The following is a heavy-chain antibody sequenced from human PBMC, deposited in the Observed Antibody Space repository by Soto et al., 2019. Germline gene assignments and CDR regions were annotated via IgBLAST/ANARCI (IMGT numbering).Heavy chain of an antibody. CDR3: ARALIPPIYSSSWYVGIWFDP. CDR1: GGSISSYY. J-gene: IGHJ5*02. V-gene: IGHV4-59*01. D-gene: IGHD6-13*01. CDR2: IYYSGST. Sequence: SETLSLTCTVSGGSISSYYWSWIRQPPGKGLEWIGYIYYSGSTNYNPSLKSRVTISVDTSKNQFSLKLSSVTAADTAVYYCARALIPPIYSSSWYVGIWFDPWGQGTLVTVSS.